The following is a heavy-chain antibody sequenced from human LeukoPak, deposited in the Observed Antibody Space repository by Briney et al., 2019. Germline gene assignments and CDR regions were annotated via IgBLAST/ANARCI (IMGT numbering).Heavy chain of an antibody. Sequence: PGGSLRLSCAASGFTFSSYWISWVRQAPGKGLEWVANIKQDGSEKYYVDSVKGRFTISRDNAKNSLYLQMNSLRAEDTAVYYCARDGRSPYYYDSSGFDYWGQGTLVTVSS. CDR1: GFTFSSYW. CDR3: ARDGRSPYYYDSSGFDY. D-gene: IGHD3-22*01. V-gene: IGHV3-7*01. CDR2: IKQDGSEK. J-gene: IGHJ4*02.